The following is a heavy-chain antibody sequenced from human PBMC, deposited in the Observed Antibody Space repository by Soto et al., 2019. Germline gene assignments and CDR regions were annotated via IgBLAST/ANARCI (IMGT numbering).Heavy chain of an antibody. J-gene: IGHJ5*02. CDR3: ARMVDFWSGYPFDP. V-gene: IGHV1-69*13. D-gene: IGHD3-3*01. Sequence: GASVKVSCKDSGGTFSSYAISWVRQAPGQGLEWMGGIIPIFGTANYAQKFQGRVTITADESTSTAYMELSSLRSEDTAVYYCARMVDFWSGYPFDPWGQGTLVTVSS. CDR2: IIPIFGTA. CDR1: GGTFSSYA.